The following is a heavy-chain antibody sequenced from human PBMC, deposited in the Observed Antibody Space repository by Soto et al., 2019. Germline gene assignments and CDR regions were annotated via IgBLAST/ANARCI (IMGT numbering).Heavy chain of an antibody. CDR2: IYRTGST. CDR3: ASRDPGTSVDY. CDR1: FGYFTINNW. Sequence: LSETLSLTCSVSFGYFTINNWWTLVRQPPGQGLEWIGEIYRTGSTNYNPSLKSRVTISLDKSENQFSLKVTSLTAADTAVYYCASRDPGTSVDYWGQGTLVTVSS. D-gene: IGHD1-7*01. J-gene: IGHJ4*02. V-gene: IGHV4-4*02.